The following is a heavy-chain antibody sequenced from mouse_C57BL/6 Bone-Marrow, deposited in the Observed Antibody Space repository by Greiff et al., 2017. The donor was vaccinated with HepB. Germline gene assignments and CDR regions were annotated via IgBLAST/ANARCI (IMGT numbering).Heavy chain of an antibody. CDR2: INPNNGGT. Sequence: EVQLQQSGPELVKPGASVKISCKASGYTFTDYYMNWVKQSHGKSLEWIGDINPNNGGTSYNQKFKGKATLTVGKSSSTAYMELRSLTSEDSAVYYCARDGYYSNYGGFAYWGQGTLVTVSA. CDR1: GYTFTDYY. V-gene: IGHV1-26*01. CDR3: ARDGYYSNYGGFAY. D-gene: IGHD2-5*01. J-gene: IGHJ3*01.